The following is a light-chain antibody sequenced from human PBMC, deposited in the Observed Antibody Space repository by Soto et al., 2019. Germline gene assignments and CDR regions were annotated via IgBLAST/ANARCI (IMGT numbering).Light chain of an antibody. J-gene: IGLJ2*01. CDR1: SSDIGVYNY. V-gene: IGLV2-14*01. CDR2: DVS. Sequence: QSVLTQPASVSGSPGQSITISCTGTSSDIGVYNYVSWYQQHPGKAPKLMIYDVSNRPSGVSNRFSGSKFGNTAPLTISGLQAEDEADYYCSSYTTTSTVVFGGGTKVTVL. CDR3: SSYTTTSTVV.